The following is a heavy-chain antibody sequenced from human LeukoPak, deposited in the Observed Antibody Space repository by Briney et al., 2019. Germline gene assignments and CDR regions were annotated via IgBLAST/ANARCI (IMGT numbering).Heavy chain of an antibody. CDR1: GFSFKTYD. J-gene: IGHJ3*01. V-gene: IGHV3-21*01. CDR2: ISSNSNYI. Sequence: PGGSLRLSCAASGFSFKTYDMSWVRQAPGKGLEWVSSISSNSNYIFYADSVRGRFTISRDNAKNSLFLQMNTLRAEDTAVYYCARDLSVAGFDFWGQGTMVTVSS. CDR3: ARDLSVAGFDF. D-gene: IGHD6-19*01.